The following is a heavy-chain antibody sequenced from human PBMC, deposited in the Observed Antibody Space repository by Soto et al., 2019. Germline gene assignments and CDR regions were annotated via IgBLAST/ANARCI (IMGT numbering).Heavy chain of an antibody. Sequence: ASVKVSCKTSGYSFTGHYLHWVRQAPGQGLDWMGWINPNSGGTIYAQRFQGRVTMTRDTSTSTAYMVLTSLRSDDTAVYYCARDSHYDIWTGYSRNAFDMWGRGTVVTVSS. CDR2: INPNSGGT. J-gene: IGHJ3*02. CDR3: ARDSHYDIWTGYSRNAFDM. D-gene: IGHD3-9*01. V-gene: IGHV1-2*02. CDR1: GYSFTGHY.